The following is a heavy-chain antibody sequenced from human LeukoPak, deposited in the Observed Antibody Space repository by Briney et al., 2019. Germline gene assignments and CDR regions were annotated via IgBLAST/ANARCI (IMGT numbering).Heavy chain of an antibody. CDR2: IRYDGSNK. Sequence: GGSLRLSCAASRFTFSSYGMHWVRQAPGKGLEWVAFIRYDGSNKYYADSVKGRFTISRDNSKNTLYLQMNSLRAEDTAVYYCAKDEGIAARPDWFDPWGQGTLVTVSS. J-gene: IGHJ5*02. D-gene: IGHD6-6*01. CDR1: RFTFSSYG. CDR3: AKDEGIAARPDWFDP. V-gene: IGHV3-30*02.